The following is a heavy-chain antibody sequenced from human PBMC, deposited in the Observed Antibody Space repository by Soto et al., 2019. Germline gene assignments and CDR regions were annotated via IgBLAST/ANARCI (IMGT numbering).Heavy chain of an antibody. Sequence: GGSLRLSCAASGFTFSSYSMNWVRQAPGKGLEWVSSISSSSSYIYYADSVKGRFTISRDNAKNSLYLQMNSLRAEETAVYYGARGLTGDPFKAFDIWGQGTMVTVSS. V-gene: IGHV3-21*01. J-gene: IGHJ3*02. CDR2: ISSSSSYI. CDR1: GFTFSSYS. CDR3: ARGLTGDPFKAFDI. D-gene: IGHD7-27*01.